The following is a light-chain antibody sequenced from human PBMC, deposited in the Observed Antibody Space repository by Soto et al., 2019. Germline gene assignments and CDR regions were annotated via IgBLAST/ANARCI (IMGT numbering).Light chain of an antibody. CDR2: EVS. J-gene: IGLJ3*02. CDR1: SSDVGGYNY. CDR3: RSFNSSSPGV. Sequence: QSALTQPASVSGSPGQSITISCTGTSSDVGGYNYVSWYQQHPGKAPKLMIYEVSNRPSGVSNRFSGTKSGNTASLTISGHQTDDEDDYFCRSFNSSSPGVFGGGTKLTV. V-gene: IGLV2-14*01.